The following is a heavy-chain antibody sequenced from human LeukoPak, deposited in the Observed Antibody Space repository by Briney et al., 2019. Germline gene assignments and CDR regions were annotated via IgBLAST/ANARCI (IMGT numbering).Heavy chain of an antibody. V-gene: IGHV4-38-2*01. Sequence: SETLSLTCAFSGYSISRGYYWGWIRQSPGKGLEWIGSIYHSGTTYYNPSLKSRVTISVDTSKNQFSLNLSSMTAADTAVYYCARGVDYYYYYYYMDVWGKGTTVTVSS. D-gene: IGHD2-21*02. CDR1: GYSISRGYY. CDR3: ARGVDYYYYYYYMDV. CDR2: IYHSGTT. J-gene: IGHJ6*03.